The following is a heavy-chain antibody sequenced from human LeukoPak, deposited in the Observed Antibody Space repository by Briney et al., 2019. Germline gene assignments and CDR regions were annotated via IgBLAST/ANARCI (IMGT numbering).Heavy chain of an antibody. V-gene: IGHV3-20*04. CDR3: ARGGETYYYDSSGYRPLDY. D-gene: IGHD3-22*01. Sequence: GGSLRLSCAASGFTFDDYGMSWVRQAPGKGLEWVSGINWNGGSTGYADSVKGRFTISRDNAKNSLYLQMNSLRAEDTALYYCARGGETYYYDSSGYRPLDYWGQGTLVTVSS. CDR2: INWNGGST. J-gene: IGHJ4*02. CDR1: GFTFDDYG.